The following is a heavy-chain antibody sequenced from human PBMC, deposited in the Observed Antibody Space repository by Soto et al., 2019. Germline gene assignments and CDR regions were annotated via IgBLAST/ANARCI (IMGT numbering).Heavy chain of an antibody. V-gene: IGHV3-15*07. CDR2: IKSKTDGGTT. CDR1: GFTFDKVW. CDR3: NPGREEVTP. Sequence: EVQLVESGGGLVKPGGSLRLSCAVSGFTFDKVWMNWVRQAPGKGLEWVGRIKSKTDGGTTDYAAPVQGRVTISRDDSKKMLELKMNSLKNEEAGKLFFNPGREEVTPRGQGTLVTVSS. D-gene: IGHD3-16*01. J-gene: IGHJ4*01.